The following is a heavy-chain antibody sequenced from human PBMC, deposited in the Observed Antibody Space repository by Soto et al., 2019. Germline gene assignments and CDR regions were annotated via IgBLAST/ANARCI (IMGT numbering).Heavy chain of an antibody. V-gene: IGHV1-46*01. CDR3: ARGGYCSGGSCHTYYYYGMDV. CDR1: GYTFTSYY. J-gene: IGHJ6*02. CDR2: INPSGGST. D-gene: IGHD2-15*01. Sequence: ASVKVSCKASGYTFTSYYMHWVRQAPGQGLEWMGIINPSGGSTSYAQKFRGRVTMARDTSTSTVYMELSSLRSEDTAVYYCARGGYCSGGSCHTYYYYGMDVWGPGTTVTV.